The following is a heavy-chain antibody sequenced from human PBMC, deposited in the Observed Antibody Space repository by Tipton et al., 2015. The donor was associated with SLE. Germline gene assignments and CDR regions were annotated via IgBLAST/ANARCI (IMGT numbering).Heavy chain of an antibody. V-gene: IGHV4-38-2*02. CDR3: ARGHERHYDSPNFDI. CDR2: IYHSGST. Sequence: GLVKPSETLSLTCKVSGYSISSGYYWGWIRQSPGKGLEWIGSIYHSGSTYYNPSLKSRVTISVDTSKNQFSLKLSSVTAADTAVYYCARGHERHYDSPNFDIWGQGTMVTVSS. J-gene: IGHJ3*02. CDR1: GYSISSGYY. D-gene: IGHD5-12*01.